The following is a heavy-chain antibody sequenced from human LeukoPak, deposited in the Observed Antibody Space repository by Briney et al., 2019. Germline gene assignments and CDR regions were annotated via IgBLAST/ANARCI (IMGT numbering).Heavy chain of an antibody. CDR2: INHSGST. Sequence: PSETLSLTCAVYGGSFSGYYWSWIRQPPGKGLEWIGEINHSGSTNYNPSLKTRDTISVDTSKNQFSLKLTSVTAADTALYYCARGPSRGHYSDSSGYPEYFLHWGQGTQVTVSS. CDR3: ARGPSRGHYSDSSGYPEYFLH. CDR1: GGSFSGYY. V-gene: IGHV4-34*01. D-gene: IGHD3-22*01. J-gene: IGHJ1*01.